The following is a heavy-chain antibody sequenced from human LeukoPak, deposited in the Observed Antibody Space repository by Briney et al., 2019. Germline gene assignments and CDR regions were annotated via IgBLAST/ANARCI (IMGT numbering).Heavy chain of an antibody. CDR2: ISNNGNII. CDR3: ARVDV. CDR1: GFIFCDYY. V-gene: IGHV3-11*01. J-gene: IGHJ6*02. Sequence: GGSLRLSCAASGFIFCDYYMNWIRQAPGKGLEWVSSISNNGNIIYYADSVKGRFTISRDNAKKSLYLQMNSLRAEDTAVYYCARVDVWGQGTTVTVSS.